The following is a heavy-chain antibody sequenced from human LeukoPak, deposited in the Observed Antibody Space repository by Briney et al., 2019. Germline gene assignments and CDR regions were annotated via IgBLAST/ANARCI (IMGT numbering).Heavy chain of an antibody. J-gene: IGHJ4*02. D-gene: IGHD3-9*01. CDR1: GYAFSNYG. CDR3: ARVHHYYDILTGYGEYFCDS. CDR2: MNTHNGAT. Sequence: ASVKVSCKTSGYAFSNYGISWVRQAPGQGLEWMGWMNTHNGATDYAQKFRDRVTTTTDTSTSTGYMELRSLRSDDTAVYYCARVHHYYDILTGYGEYFCDSWGQGTLVTVSS. V-gene: IGHV1-18*01.